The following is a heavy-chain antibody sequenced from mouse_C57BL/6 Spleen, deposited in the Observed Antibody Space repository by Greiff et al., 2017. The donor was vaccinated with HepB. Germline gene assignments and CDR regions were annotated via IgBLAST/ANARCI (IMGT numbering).Heavy chain of an antibody. CDR1: GYTFTSYW. CDR2: IDPNSGST. V-gene: IGHV1-72*01. J-gene: IGHJ3*01. CDR3: ARSSITTVGGFAY. Sequence: QVQLQQPGAELVKPGASVKLSCKASGYTFTSYWMHWVKQSPGRGLEWIGRIDPNSGSTKYNENFKSNATLTVDKPSSTAYMQSSSLTSEDSAVYYCARSSITTVGGFAYWGQGTLVTVSA. D-gene: IGHD1-1*01.